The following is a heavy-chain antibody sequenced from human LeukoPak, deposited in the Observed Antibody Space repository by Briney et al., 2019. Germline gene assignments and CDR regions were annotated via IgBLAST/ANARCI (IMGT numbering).Heavy chain of an antibody. CDR3: ARVDYGGNYVDY. J-gene: IGHJ4*02. V-gene: IGHV1-18*01. CDR1: GYIFTNYG. CDR2: INTYNINT. D-gene: IGHD4-23*01. Sequence: GASVKVSCKASGYIFTNYGISWVQQAPGQGLEWMGWINTYNINTNYAQRLQGRVTMTTDTSTSTAYMELRSLRSDDTAVYYCARVDYGGNYVDYWGQGTLVTVSS.